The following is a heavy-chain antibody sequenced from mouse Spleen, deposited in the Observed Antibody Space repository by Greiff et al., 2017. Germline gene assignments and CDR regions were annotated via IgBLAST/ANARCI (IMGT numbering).Heavy chain of an antibody. CDR1: GYTFTDYY. Sequence: EVQLQQSGPELVKPGASVKISCKASGYTFTDYYMNWVKQSHGKSLEWIGDINPNNGGTSYNQKFKGKATLTVDKSSSTAYMELRSLTSEDSAVYYCARSGPSRYFDYWGQGTTLTVSS. J-gene: IGHJ2*01. CDR2: INPNNGGT. CDR3: ARSGPSRYFDY. D-gene: IGHD1-3*01. V-gene: IGHV1-26*01.